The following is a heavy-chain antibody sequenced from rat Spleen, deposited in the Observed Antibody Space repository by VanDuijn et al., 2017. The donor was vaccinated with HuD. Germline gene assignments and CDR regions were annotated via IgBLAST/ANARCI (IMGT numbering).Heavy chain of an antibody. V-gene: IGHV5-25*01. Sequence: EVELVESGGGLVQPGRSMKLSCAASGFTLSNYLMAWVRQAPTKGLEWVASIGSSGGNTYYPDNVKGRFTISRDNAKSALYLQMNNLRSEDTAIYYCTRVTATWFAHWGQGTLVTVSS. CDR2: IGSSGGNT. J-gene: IGHJ3*01. CDR3: TRVTATWFAH. CDR1: GFTLSNYL. D-gene: IGHD1-10*01.